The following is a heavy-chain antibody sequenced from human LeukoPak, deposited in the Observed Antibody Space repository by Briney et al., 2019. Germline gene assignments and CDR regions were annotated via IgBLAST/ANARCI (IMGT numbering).Heavy chain of an antibody. CDR2: IYYSGST. V-gene: IGHV4-39*07. Sequence: SETLTLTCIVSGGSITSSSYYWGWIRRPPGKGLEWIGSIYYSGSTYYNPSLKSRVTISVDTSKNQFSLRVASVTAADTAVYYCARDRGYSYGPFDYWGQGALVTVSS. CDR1: GGSITSSSYY. CDR3: ARDRGYSYGPFDY. D-gene: IGHD5-18*01. J-gene: IGHJ4*02.